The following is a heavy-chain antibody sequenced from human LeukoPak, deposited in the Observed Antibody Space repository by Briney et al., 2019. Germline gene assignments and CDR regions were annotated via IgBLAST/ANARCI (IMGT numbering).Heavy chain of an antibody. CDR2: IYHSGST. D-gene: IGHD6-13*01. CDR1: GGSISSGGYY. Sequence: SQTLSLTCTVSGGSISSGGYYWSWIRQPPGKGLEWIGYIYHSGSTYYNPSLKSRVTISVDRSKNQFSLKLSSVTAADTAVYYCARLSSSWYSYFDYWGQGTLVTVSS. J-gene: IGHJ4*02. V-gene: IGHV4-30-2*01. CDR3: ARLSSSWYSYFDY.